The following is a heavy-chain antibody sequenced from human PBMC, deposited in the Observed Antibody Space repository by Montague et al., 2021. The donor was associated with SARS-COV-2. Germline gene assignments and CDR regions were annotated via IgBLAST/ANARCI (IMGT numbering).Heavy chain of an antibody. CDR3: ARLGDRVVPSPILGVGPYYSYYYMDV. D-gene: IGHD3-10*01. Sequence: SETLSLTCAVHGGSFSTYSWNWIRQPPGKGLEWIGEIHHGGSTNYNPSLKGRVTISADTSKNQFSLKLTSVAAADTAVYYCARLGDRVVPSPILGVGPYYSYYYMDVWGKGTTVTVSS. CDR2: IHHGGST. J-gene: IGHJ6*03. V-gene: IGHV4-34*01. CDR1: GGSFSTYS.